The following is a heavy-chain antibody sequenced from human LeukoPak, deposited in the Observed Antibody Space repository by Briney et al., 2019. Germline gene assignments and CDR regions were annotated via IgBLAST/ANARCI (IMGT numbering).Heavy chain of an antibody. Sequence: PGGSLRLSCAASGFTFSSYAMSWVRQAPGRGLEWVSAISGSGGSTYYADSVKGRFTISRDNSKNTLYLQMNSLRAEDTAVYYCATIVGATSRAFDIWGQGTMVTVSS. CDR3: ATIVGATSRAFDI. CDR2: ISGSGGST. J-gene: IGHJ3*02. D-gene: IGHD1-26*01. V-gene: IGHV3-23*01. CDR1: GFTFSSYA.